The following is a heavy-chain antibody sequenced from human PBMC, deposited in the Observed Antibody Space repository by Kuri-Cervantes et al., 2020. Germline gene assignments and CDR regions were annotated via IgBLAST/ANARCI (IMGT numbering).Heavy chain of an antibody. D-gene: IGHD6-19*01. J-gene: IGHJ4*02. CDR3: AREDSSGWSAHFDY. CDR1: GYTFTGYY. V-gene: IGHV1-2*04. Sequence: ASVKVSCKASGYTFTGYYMHWVRQAPGQGLEWMGWINPNSGGTNYAQKFQGLVTMTRDTSISTAYMKLSRLRSDDTAVYYCAREDSSGWSAHFDYWGQGTLVTVSS. CDR2: INPNSGGT.